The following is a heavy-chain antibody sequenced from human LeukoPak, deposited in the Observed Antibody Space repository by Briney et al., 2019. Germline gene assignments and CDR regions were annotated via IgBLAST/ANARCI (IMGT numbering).Heavy chain of an antibody. CDR3: ARGHSRGQLRHNWFDP. CDR1: GFTFSSYS. D-gene: IGHD2-2*01. Sequence: GGSLRLSCAASGFTFSSYSMNWVRQAPGKGLEWVSSISSSSSYIYYADSVKGRFTISRDNAKNSLYLQMNSLRAEDTAVYYCARGHSRGQLRHNWFDPWGQGTLVTVSS. V-gene: IGHV3-21*01. CDR2: ISSSSSYI. J-gene: IGHJ5*02.